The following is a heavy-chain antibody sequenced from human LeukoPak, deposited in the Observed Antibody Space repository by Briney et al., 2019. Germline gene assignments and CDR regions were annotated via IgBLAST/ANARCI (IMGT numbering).Heavy chain of an antibody. D-gene: IGHD5-12*01. Sequence: GGSLRLSCAASGFTFSSYAMHWVRQAPGKGLEWVAVISYDGSNKYYADSVKGRFTISRDNSKNTLYLQMNSLRAEDTAVYYCAKDRGGCSGYDFDYYGMDVWGQGTTVTVSS. CDR3: AKDRGGCSGYDFDYYGMDV. CDR1: GFTFSSYA. V-gene: IGHV3-30*04. J-gene: IGHJ6*02. CDR2: ISYDGSNK.